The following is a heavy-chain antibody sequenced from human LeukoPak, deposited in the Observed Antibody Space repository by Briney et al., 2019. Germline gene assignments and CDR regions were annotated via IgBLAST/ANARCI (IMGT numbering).Heavy chain of an antibody. J-gene: IGHJ4*02. CDR3: ARDRYYYDSSGYYYEYYFDY. Sequence: ASVKVSCKASGYTFTSYYMHWVRQAPGQGLEWMGLINPRGGSTSYAQRFQGRVTMTRDMSTSTVHMELRSLRSDDTAVYYCARDRYYYDSSGYYYEYYFDYWGQGTLVTVSS. D-gene: IGHD3-22*01. CDR1: GYTFTSYY. CDR2: INPRGGST. V-gene: IGHV1-46*01.